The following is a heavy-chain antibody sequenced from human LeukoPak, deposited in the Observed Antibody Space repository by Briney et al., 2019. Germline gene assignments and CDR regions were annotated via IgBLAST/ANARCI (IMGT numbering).Heavy chain of an antibody. J-gene: IGHJ4*02. D-gene: IGHD2-2*01. V-gene: IGHV3-23*01. CDR3: AKYAGLYYSDY. Sequence: PGGSLRLSCAASGFTFSNYAMSWVRQAPGKGLEWVSASSGSGGSTHYADSVKGRFTISRDNSKNTLYLQMNSLRAGDTAVYYCAKYAGLYYSDYWGQGTLVTVSA. CDR1: GFTFSNYA. CDR2: SSGSGGST.